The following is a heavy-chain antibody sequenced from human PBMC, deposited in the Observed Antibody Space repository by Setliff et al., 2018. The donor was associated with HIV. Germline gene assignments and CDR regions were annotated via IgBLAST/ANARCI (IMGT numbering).Heavy chain of an antibody. V-gene: IGHV4-34*01. J-gene: IGHJ4*02. CDR1: GGSFSDNY. Sequence: SETLSLTCAVYGGSFSDNYWSWIRQSPGKGLEWIGEINHSGRTKYSPSLRSRVSISVDTSNNQFSLKLRSVTAADTAVYYCARVKGSLAGPCDYWGQGTLVTVSS. D-gene: IGHD3-10*01. CDR3: ARVKGSLAGPCDY. CDR2: INHSGRT.